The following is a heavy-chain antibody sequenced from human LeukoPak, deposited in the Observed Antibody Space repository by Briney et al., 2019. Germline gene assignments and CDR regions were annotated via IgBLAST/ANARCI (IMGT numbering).Heavy chain of an antibody. CDR2: IYYSGST. J-gene: IGHJ5*02. D-gene: IGHD2-2*01. CDR1: GGSISSYY. V-gene: IGHV4-59*08. Sequence: KPSGTLSLTCTVSGGSISSYYWSWIRQPPGKGLEWIGYIYYSGSTNYNPSLKSRVTISVDTSKNQFSLKLSSVTAADTAVYYCARRYIVVVPAAKRWLTANWFDPWGQGTLVTVSS. CDR3: ARRYIVVVPAAKRWLTANWFDP.